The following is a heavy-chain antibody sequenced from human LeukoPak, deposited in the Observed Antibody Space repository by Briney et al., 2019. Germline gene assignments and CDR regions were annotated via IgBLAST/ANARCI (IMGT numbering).Heavy chain of an antibody. CDR3: ARTTTLDY. Sequence: ASVKVSRKASGYTFTGYYMHWVRQAPGQGLGWMGWINPNSGGTNYAQKFQGRVTMTRDTSISTAYMELSRLRSDDTAVYYRARTTTLDYWGQGTLVTVSS. CDR1: GYTFTGYY. V-gene: IGHV1-2*02. D-gene: IGHD4-17*01. J-gene: IGHJ4*02. CDR2: INPNSGGT.